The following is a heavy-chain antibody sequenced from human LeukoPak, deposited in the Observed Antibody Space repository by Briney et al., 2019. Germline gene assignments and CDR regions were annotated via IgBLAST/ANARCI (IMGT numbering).Heavy chain of an antibody. V-gene: IGHV3-33*08. CDR2: IWYDGSNK. CDR1: GFTFSSNS. Sequence: GGSLRLSCAASGFTFSSNSMTWVRQTPGKGLEWVAVIWYDGSNKYYADSVKGRFTISRDNSKNTLYLQMNSLRAEDTAVYYCAREGGYDPNYYFDYWGQETLVTVSS. J-gene: IGHJ4*02. D-gene: IGHD5-12*01. CDR3: AREGGYDPNYYFDY.